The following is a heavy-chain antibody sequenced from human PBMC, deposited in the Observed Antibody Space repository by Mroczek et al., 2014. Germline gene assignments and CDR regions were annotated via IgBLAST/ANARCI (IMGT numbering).Heavy chain of an antibody. D-gene: IGHD2-2*01. CDR1: GGSISSGGYY. CDR2: IYYSGST. V-gene: IGHV4-31*03. CDR3: ARVYCSSTSCKRDFDY. J-gene: IGHJ4*02. Sequence: QVQLQESGPGLVKPSQTLSLTCTVSGGSISSGGYYWSWIRQHPGKGLEWIGYIYYSGSTYYNPSLKSRVTISVDTSKNQFSLKLSSVTAADTAVYYCARVYCSSTSCKRDFDYWGQGTLVTVSS.